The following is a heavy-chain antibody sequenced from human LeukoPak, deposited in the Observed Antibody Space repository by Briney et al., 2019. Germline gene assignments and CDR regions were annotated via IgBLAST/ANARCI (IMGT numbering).Heavy chain of an antibody. CDR2: IYTSGTT. CDR1: GGSVRRGNYY. CDR3: ARWSGSVTARNYYYYMDV. Sequence: TSETLSLACTGSGGSVRRGNYYWTWIRQPAGSGLEWIGRIYTSGTTDYNPSRRTRVTISVDASRNQFSLNLSSVTAADTAVYYCARWSGSVTARNYYYYMDVWGEGTTVTVSS. V-gene: IGHV4-61*02. J-gene: IGHJ6*03. D-gene: IGHD6-6*01.